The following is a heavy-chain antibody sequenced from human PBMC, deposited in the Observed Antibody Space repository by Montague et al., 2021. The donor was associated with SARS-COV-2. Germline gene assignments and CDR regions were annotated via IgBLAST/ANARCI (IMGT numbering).Heavy chain of an antibody. CDR2: IHYSGST. J-gene: IGHJ6*02. CDR3: ARLWDTVYYYYGMDV. V-gene: IGHV4-39*01. D-gene: IGHD1-26*01. CDR1: GGSISSSIYY. Sequence: SETLSLTCAVSGGSISSSIYYWGWIRQPPGKGLEWIGSIHYSGSTYYNPSLKSRVSTSVDTSKNQFSLKLSSVTAADTAVYYCARLWDTVYYYYGMDVWGQGTKVTVSS.